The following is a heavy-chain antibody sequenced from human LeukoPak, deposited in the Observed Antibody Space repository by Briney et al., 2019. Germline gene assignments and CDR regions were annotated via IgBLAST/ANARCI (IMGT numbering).Heavy chain of an antibody. Sequence: SGGSLRLSCAASGFTFTSYSMNWVRQAPGKGLEWVSYISSGSGTIYYADSVKGRFTISRDNAKNSLYLQMHSLGDEDTAVYYCARDYSGYDWNWFDPWGQGTLVTVSS. CDR1: GFTFTSYS. V-gene: IGHV3-48*02. J-gene: IGHJ5*02. D-gene: IGHD5-12*01. CDR2: ISSGSGTI. CDR3: ARDYSGYDWNWFDP.